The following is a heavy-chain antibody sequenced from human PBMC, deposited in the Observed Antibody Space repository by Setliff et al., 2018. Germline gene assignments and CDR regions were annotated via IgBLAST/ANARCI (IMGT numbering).Heavy chain of an antibody. D-gene: IGHD5-18*01. Sequence: ASVKVSCKASGYTFTSYDINWMRQASGQGLEWMGGFDPEDGETIYAQKFQGRVTMTEDTSTDTAYMELSSLRSEDTAVYYCATSVSWIQLVLYPQGHPEPFDYWGQGTLVTVSS. CDR3: ATSVSWIQLVLYPQGHPEPFDY. J-gene: IGHJ4*02. V-gene: IGHV1-24*01. CDR1: GYTFTSYD. CDR2: FDPEDGET.